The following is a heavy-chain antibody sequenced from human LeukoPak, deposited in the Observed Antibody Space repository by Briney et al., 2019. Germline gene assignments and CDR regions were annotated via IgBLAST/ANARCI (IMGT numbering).Heavy chain of an antibody. J-gene: IGHJ4*02. CDR2: ISYNGSP. Sequence: PSETLSLTCTVSGGSISISHYFWGWVRQPPGKGLEWIGSISYNGSPYYNPSLKSRVTIAVDTSKNQFSLKVTSVTAADTAVYYCATRGDYDLDYWGQGILVTVSS. CDR1: GGSISISHYF. CDR3: ATRGDYDLDY. V-gene: IGHV4-39*07. D-gene: IGHD3-22*01.